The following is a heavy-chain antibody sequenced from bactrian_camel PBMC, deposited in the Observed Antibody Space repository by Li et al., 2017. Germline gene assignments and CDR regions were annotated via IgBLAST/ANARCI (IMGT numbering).Heavy chain of an antibody. CDR2: IYTANGNT. J-gene: IGHJ4*01. D-gene: IGHD5*01. CDR1: TDTYKRCF. Sequence: HVQLVESGGGAVQAGGSLRLSCAVSTDTYKRCFLAWFRQAPGKEREGVAQIYTANGNTDYADSVKGRFTVSRDNAKNTVYLQMNSLKSEDTALYYCATGYGLGTSKGQGTQVTVS. V-gene: IGHV3-2*01.